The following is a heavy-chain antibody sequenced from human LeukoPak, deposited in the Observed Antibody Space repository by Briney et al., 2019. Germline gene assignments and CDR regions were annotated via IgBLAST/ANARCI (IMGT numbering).Heavy chain of an antibody. CDR2: INPNSGGT. V-gene: IGHV1-2*02. CDR3: ARPVVAATRDAFDI. CDR1: GYTFTGYY. J-gene: IGHJ3*02. D-gene: IGHD2-15*01. Sequence: ASVKVSSKASGYTFTGYYMHWVRQAPGQGLEWMGWINPNSGGTNYAQKFQGRVTMTRDTSISTAYMELSRLRSDDTAVYYCARPVVAATRDAFDIWGQGTMVTVSS.